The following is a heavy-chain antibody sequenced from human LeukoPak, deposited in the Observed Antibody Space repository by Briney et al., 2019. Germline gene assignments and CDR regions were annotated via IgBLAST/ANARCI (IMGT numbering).Heavy chain of an antibody. CDR1: GFSFSTYA. J-gene: IGHJ3*02. CDR2: ISYDGSNK. CDR3: AREPAIMIDAFDI. D-gene: IGHD3-16*01. Sequence: GGSLRLSCAASGFSFSTYAMHWVRQAPGKGLEWVAVISYDGSNKYYADSVKGRFTISRDNSKNTLYLQMNSLRAEDTAVYYCAREPAIMIDAFDIWGQGTMVTVSS. V-gene: IGHV3-30*04.